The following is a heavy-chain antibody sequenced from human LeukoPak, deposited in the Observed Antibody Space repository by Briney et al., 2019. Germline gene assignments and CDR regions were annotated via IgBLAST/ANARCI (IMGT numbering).Heavy chain of an antibody. CDR3: AKYKVAVPGAFDH. Sequence: GGSLRLSCAVSGFTVTDNYMSWVRQAPGKGLQWVSVIYPDGRTYYADSVKGRFTISRDNSKNTLYLQMNSLRAGDTAVYYCAKYKVAVPGAFDHWGQGTLVTVSS. CDR1: GFTVTDNY. V-gene: IGHV3-53*01. CDR2: IYPDGRT. D-gene: IGHD1-1*01. J-gene: IGHJ5*02.